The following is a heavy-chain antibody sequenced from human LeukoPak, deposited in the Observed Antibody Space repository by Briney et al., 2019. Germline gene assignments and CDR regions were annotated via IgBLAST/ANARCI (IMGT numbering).Heavy chain of an antibody. CDR3: ARVEETHCSGGSCYYFDY. CDR2: IYTSGST. J-gene: IGHJ4*02. Sequence: SQTLSLTCTVSGGSISSGSYYWSWIRQPAGKGLEWIGRIYTSGSTNYNPSLKSRVTISVDTSKNQFSLKLSSVTAADTAVYYCARVEETHCSGGSCYYFDYWGQGALVTVSS. CDR1: GGSISSGSYY. D-gene: IGHD2-15*01. V-gene: IGHV4-61*02.